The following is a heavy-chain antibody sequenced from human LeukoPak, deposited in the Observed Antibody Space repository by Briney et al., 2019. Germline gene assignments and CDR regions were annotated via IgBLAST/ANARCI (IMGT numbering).Heavy chain of an antibody. CDR1: GFDFNTYE. J-gene: IGHJ4*02. V-gene: IGHV3-48*03. Sequence: PGGSLRLTCVASGFDFNTYEMTWVRQAPGKGLEWVSYIGGTGETIYYAGSVKGRFTVSRDNAKNSVYLQMNSLRAEDTAVYYCARDAPYLVGATYFDYWGQGTLVTVSS. CDR2: IGGTGETI. CDR3: ARDAPYLVGATYFDY. D-gene: IGHD1-26*01.